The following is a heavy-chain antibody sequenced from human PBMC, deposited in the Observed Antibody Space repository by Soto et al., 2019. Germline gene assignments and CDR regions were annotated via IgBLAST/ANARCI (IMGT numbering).Heavy chain of an antibody. CDR1: GYTFTSYA. CDR2: INAGNGNT. CDR3: ARDHSYYGMDV. Sequence: ASVKVSCKASGYTFTSYARHWVRQAPGQRLEWMGWINAGNGNTKYSQKFQGRITITRDTSATTAYMELSSLRSEDTAVYYCARDHSYYGMDVWGQGTMVTVSS. V-gene: IGHV1-3*01. J-gene: IGHJ6*02.